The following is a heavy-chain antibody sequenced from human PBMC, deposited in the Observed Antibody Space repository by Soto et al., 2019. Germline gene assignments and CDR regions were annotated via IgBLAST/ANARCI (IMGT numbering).Heavy chain of an antibody. Sequence: QVHLVQSGAEVKKPGASVRVSCKASGYIFNDYYIHWVRQAPGQGLEWMGWINPYNGGANFAQEFQGRVTMTRDTSLSLVYMEVTRLKYDDTAVYYCARDNYNYSGMDVWGQGTTVTVSS. CDR3: ARDNYNYSGMDV. J-gene: IGHJ6*02. CDR1: GYIFNDYY. V-gene: IGHV1-2*02. CDR2: INPYNGGA.